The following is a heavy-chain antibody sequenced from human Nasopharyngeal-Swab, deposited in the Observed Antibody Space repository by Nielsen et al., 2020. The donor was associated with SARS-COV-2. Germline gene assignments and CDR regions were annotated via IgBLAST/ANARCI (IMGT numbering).Heavy chain of an antibody. CDR1: GFTFSSHW. J-gene: IGHJ4*02. V-gene: IGHV3-74*01. Sequence: GGSLRLSCAASGFTFSSHWMHWVRQAPGKGLVWVSRISEDGSITTYADSVKGRFTISRDNAKNTLFLQMHSLRADDTVIYYCASQLGHPDSWGQGTLVTVSS. CDR2: ISEDGSIT. D-gene: IGHD2-2*01. CDR3: ASQLGHPDS.